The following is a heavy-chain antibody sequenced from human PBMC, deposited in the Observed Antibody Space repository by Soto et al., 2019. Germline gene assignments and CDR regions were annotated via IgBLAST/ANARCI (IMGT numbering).Heavy chain of an antibody. J-gene: IGHJ5*02. CDR3: AKNQGVELVPLATVDWFDP. Sequence: SLRLSCAASGFIFENFGMSWVRQAPGKGLEWISSISGSGFKKYYADSVKGRFTISRDNSKSTVYLELNNLSAEDAAVYHCAKNQGVELVPLATVDWFDPWGQGSVVTVSS. V-gene: IGHV3-23*01. CDR2: ISGSGFKK. D-gene: IGHD1-26*01. CDR1: GFIFENFG.